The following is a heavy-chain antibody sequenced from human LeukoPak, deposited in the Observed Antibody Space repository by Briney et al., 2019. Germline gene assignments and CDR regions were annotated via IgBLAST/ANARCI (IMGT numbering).Heavy chain of an antibody. D-gene: IGHD1-1*01. V-gene: IGHV3-13*01. CDR2: IGTAGDT. Sequence: GGSLRLSCAASGFTFSDYDMHWVRQATGKGLEWVSAIGTAGDTYYTGSVQGRFTISRENAKNSLYLQMNSQRAGDTPVYYCARVAKERVGGVYYFDYWGQGTLVTVSS. CDR3: ARVAKERVGGVYYFDY. J-gene: IGHJ4*02. CDR1: GFTFSDYD.